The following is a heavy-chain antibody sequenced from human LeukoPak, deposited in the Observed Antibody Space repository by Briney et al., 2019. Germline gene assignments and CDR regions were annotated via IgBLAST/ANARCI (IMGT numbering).Heavy chain of an antibody. CDR3: ARDFAYCTNGVCREYYYYMDV. CDR2: IKQDGSEK. CDR1: GFTFSSYW. Sequence: PGGSLRLSCAASGFTFSSYWMSWVRQAPGKGLEWVANIKQDGSEKYYVDSVKGRFTISRDNAKNSLYLQMNSLRAEDTAVYYCARDFAYCTNGVCREYYYYMDVWGKGTTVTVSS. V-gene: IGHV3-7*01. J-gene: IGHJ6*03. D-gene: IGHD2-8*01.